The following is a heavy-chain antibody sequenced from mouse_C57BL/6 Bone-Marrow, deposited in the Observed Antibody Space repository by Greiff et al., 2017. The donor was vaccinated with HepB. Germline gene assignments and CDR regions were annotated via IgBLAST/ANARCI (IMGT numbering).Heavy chain of an antibody. V-gene: IGHV1-55*01. CDR1: GYTFTSYW. Sequence: QVQLKQPGAELVKPGASVKMSCKASGYTFTSYWITWVKQRPGQGLEWIGDIYPGSGSTNYNEKFKSKATLTVDTSSSTAYMQLSSLTSEDSAVYYCARRVLRGDAMDYWGQGTSVTVSS. J-gene: IGHJ4*01. D-gene: IGHD1-1*01. CDR2: IYPGSGST. CDR3: ARRVLRGDAMDY.